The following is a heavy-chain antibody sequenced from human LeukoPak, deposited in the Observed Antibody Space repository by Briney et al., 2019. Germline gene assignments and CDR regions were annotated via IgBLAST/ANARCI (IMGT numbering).Heavy chain of an antibody. CDR1: GYTLTSYD. CDR2: MNPNSGKT. J-gene: IGHJ4*02. Sequence: ASVKASCKASGYTLTSYDINWVRQATGQGLEWMGWMNPNSGKTGYAQKFQGRITITKDTSISTVYMELSSLSSEDTAVYFCARVDGSVDYWGQGTLVTVSS. CDR3: ARVDGSVDY. D-gene: IGHD3-22*01. V-gene: IGHV1-8*01.